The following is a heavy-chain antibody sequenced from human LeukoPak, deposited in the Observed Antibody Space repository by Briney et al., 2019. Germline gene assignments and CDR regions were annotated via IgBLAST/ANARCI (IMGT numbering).Heavy chain of an antibody. CDR2: ISAYNSNT. CDR1: GYTFTGSG. Sequence: GASVKVSCKASGYTFTGSGISWVRQAPGQGLEWMGWISAYNSNTNYAQKFHGRVTMTTDTPTSTAYMELSSLRSEDTAVYYCATAGDFGVVINWGQGTLVTVSS. J-gene: IGHJ4*02. V-gene: IGHV1-18*01. CDR3: ATAGDFGVVIN. D-gene: IGHD3-3*01.